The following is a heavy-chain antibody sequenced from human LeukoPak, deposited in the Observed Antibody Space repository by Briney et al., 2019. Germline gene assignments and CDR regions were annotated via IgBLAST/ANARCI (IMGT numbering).Heavy chain of an antibody. V-gene: IGHV3-23*01. J-gene: IGHJ6*03. D-gene: IGHD4-11*01. Sequence: GGSLRLSCAASGFTFSNAWMSWVRQAPGKGLEWVSAISGSGGSTYYADSVKGRFTISRDNSKNTLYLQMNSLRAEDTAVYYCAKAFTVKYYYYYMDVWGKGTTVTVSS. CDR1: GFTFSNAW. CDR2: ISGSGGST. CDR3: AKAFTVKYYYYYMDV.